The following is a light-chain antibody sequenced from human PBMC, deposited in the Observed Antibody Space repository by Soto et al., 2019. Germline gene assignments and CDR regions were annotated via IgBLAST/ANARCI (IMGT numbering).Light chain of an antibody. CDR2: GAS. CDR3: QQYVRSPFT. J-gene: IGKJ2*01. Sequence: EIVLTQSPVTLSLSPGERATLSCRASQRITNNFLAWFQQKPGLAPRLLIYGASSRASGIPDRFSGSGSGTDFALTISRLEPEDFAVYYCQQYVRSPFTFGQGTKLQIK. V-gene: IGKV3-20*01. CDR1: QRITNNF.